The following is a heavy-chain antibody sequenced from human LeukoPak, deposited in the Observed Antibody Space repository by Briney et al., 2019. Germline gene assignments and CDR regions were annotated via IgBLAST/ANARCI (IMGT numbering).Heavy chain of an antibody. CDR1: GFTFTSSA. D-gene: IGHD6-13*01. CDR2: IVVGSGNT. CDR3: AAPKYSSSWYRGIDYYYYGMDV. J-gene: IGHJ6*02. Sequence: SVNVSCKASGFTFTSSAVQWVRQARGQRLEWIGWIVVGSGNTNYAQKFQERVTITRDMSTSTAYMELSSLRSEDTAVYYCAAPKYSSSWYRGIDYYYYGMDVWGQGTTVTVSS. V-gene: IGHV1-58*01.